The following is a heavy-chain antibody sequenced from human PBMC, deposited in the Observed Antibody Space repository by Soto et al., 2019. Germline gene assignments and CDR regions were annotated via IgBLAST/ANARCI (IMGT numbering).Heavy chain of an antibody. J-gene: IGHJ4*02. Sequence: EVQLLESGGDLVQPGGSLRLSCAASGFTFRNYAMGWARQAPGKGLEWVSVISEGGGRTYYADFVMGRFTISRDNSKNTLYLQMNSLRADDTAVYYCGKKVQTGTALYDYRGQGSLVTVSS. CDR3: GKKVQTGTALYDY. D-gene: IGHD1-1*01. V-gene: IGHV3-23*01. CDR2: ISEGGGRT. CDR1: GFTFRNYA.